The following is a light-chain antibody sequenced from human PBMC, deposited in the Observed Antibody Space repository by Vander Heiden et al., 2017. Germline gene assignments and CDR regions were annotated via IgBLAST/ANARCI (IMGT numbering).Light chain of an antibody. J-gene: IGLJ3*02. Sequence: QSVLTQPPSVSEAPMPRVTISCSGSSSNIGNNAVYWYQQLPGPAPKLLFYSDDVLPSGVSDRFSGSKSGTSASLTISGLQSEDEADYYCAAWDDSLNGRVFGRGTKLTVL. CDR3: AAWDDSLNGRV. CDR2: SDD. CDR1: SSNIGNNA. V-gene: IGLV1-36*01.